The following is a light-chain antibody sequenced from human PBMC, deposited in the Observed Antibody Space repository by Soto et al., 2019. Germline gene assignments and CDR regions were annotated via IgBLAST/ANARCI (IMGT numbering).Light chain of an antibody. V-gene: IGKV3-20*01. J-gene: IGKJ3*01. CDR1: QSVSSNY. CDR3: QQYGRSPFT. CDR2: GAS. Sequence: EIVMTQSPGTLSLSPGETATLSCRASQSVSSNYVAWFHQKPGQAPRLLIYGASSRATGGPDRFSASGSGTDFTLTISRLEPEDFAVYYCQQYGRSPFTFGPGTKVDIK.